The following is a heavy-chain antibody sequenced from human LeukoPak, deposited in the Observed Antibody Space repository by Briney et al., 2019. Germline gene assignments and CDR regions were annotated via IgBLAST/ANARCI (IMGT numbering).Heavy chain of an antibody. CDR1: GGSFSGYY. D-gene: IGHD5-12*01. J-gene: IGHJ4*02. CDR3: ARGRYSGYGHDY. CDR2: INHSGST. Sequence: PSETLSLTCAVYGGSFSGYYWSWIRQPPGKGLEWIGEINHSGSTNYNLSLKSRVTISVDTSKNQFSLKLSSVTAADTAVYYCARGRYSGYGHDYWGQGTLVTVSS. V-gene: IGHV4-34*01.